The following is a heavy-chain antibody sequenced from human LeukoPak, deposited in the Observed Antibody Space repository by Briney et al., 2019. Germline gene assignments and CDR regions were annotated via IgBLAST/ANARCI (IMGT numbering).Heavy chain of an antibody. CDR3: ARGGVDYYGPGTYYLMYYFDY. J-gene: IGHJ4*02. V-gene: IGHV3-23*01. Sequence: GGSLRLSCAASGFTFNTYGMSWVRQAPGKGLEWVSGISGSGGAKYYADSVKGRFTISRDDPHNTLYLQMNSLRAEDTAVYFCARGGVDYYGPGTYYLMYYFDYWGQGALVTVSS. D-gene: IGHD3-10*01. CDR2: ISGSGGAK. CDR1: GFTFNTYG.